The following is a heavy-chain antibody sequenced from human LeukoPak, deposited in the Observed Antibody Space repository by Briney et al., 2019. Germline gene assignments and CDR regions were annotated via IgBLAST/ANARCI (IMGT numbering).Heavy chain of an antibody. V-gene: IGHV3-30-3*01. J-gene: IGHJ4*02. CDR2: ISYDGSNK. CDR3: ARDRLMSD. Sequence: GGSLRLSCAASGFTFSSYAMHWVRQAPGKGLEWVAVISYDGSNKYYADSVKGRFTISRDNSKNTLYLQMNSLRAEDTAVYYCARDRLMSDWGQGTLVTVSS. CDR1: GFTFSSYA.